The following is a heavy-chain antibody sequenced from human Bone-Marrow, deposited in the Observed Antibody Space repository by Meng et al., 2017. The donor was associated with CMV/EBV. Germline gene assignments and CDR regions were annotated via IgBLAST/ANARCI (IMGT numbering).Heavy chain of an antibody. Sequence: ASVKVSCKVSGYTLTELSRHWVRQAPGKGLEWMGGFDPEDGETIYAQKFQGRVTMTEDTSTDTAYMELSSLRSEDTAVYYCATLSRYCSSTSCYEKGSHDAFDIWGQGTMVPSPQ. CDR2: FDPEDGET. CDR3: ATLSRYCSSTSCYEKGSHDAFDI. V-gene: IGHV1-24*01. J-gene: IGHJ3*02. CDR1: GYTLTELS. D-gene: IGHD2-2*01.